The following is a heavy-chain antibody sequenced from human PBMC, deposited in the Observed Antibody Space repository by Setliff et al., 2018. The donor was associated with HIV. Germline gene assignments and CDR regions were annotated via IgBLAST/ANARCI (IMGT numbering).Heavy chain of an antibody. D-gene: IGHD2-2*01. CDR1: GFTFGDYA. V-gene: IGHV3-49*04. CDR3: TRASCTSPACPDDAFDI. J-gene: IGHJ3*02. CDR2: IRSKAYGGTT. Sequence: PGGSLRLSCTASGFTFGDYAMSWVRQAPGKGLEWVGFIRSKAYGGTTEYAASVKGRFTISRDDSKSIAYLQMNSLKTEDTAVYYCTRASCTSPACPDDAFDIWGQGTMVTVSS.